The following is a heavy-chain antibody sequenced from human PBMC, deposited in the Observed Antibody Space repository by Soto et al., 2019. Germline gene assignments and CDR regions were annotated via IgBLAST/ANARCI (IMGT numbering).Heavy chain of an antibody. D-gene: IGHD1-7*01. CDR2: ISGSGGST. Sequence: EVQLLESGGGLVQPGGSLRLSCAASGFTFSSYAMSWVRQAPGKGLEWVSAISGSGGSTYYADSVKGRFTISRDNSKNTLYLQMNSLRAEDTAVYYCAKGVAELELKGINYWGQGTLVTVSP. CDR1: GFTFSSYA. CDR3: AKGVAELELKGINY. V-gene: IGHV3-23*01. J-gene: IGHJ4*02.